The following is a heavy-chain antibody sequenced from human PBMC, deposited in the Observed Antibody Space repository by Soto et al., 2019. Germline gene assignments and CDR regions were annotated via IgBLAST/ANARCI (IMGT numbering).Heavy chain of an antibody. V-gene: IGHV1-2*04. CDR2: INPNRGGP. D-gene: IGHD3-3*01. CDR1: GYTFTGYY. CDR3: ERGDMSILHHYELFSLGIYYYGMDV. Sequence: QVPLVQSGAEVKKPGASVKVSCKASGYTFTGYYMHWVRQAPGQGLEWMGWINPNRGGPNYAQKCTGWVTMTRDPSISTAYMELSRLRSDDTAVYYCERGDMSILHHYELFSLGIYYYGMDVLGQGTTVTVSS. J-gene: IGHJ6*02.